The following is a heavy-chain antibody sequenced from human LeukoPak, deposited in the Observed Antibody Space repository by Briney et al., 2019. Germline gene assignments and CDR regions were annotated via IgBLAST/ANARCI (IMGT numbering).Heavy chain of an antibody. D-gene: IGHD3-22*01. J-gene: IGHJ4*02. CDR2: ISAYDGNT. V-gene: IGHV1-18*01. CDR1: GYTFTSYG. Sequence: ASVKVSCEASGYTFTSYGISWVRQAPGQGLEWMGWISAYDGNTNYAQKLQGRVTMTTDTSTSTAYMELRSLRSDDTAVYYCARDEGYYESSGYDYWGQGTLVTVSS. CDR3: ARDEGYYESSGYDY.